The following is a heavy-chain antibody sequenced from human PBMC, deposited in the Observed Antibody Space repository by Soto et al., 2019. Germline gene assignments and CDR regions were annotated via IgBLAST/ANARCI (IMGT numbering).Heavy chain of an antibody. CDR1: GYSFAGYW. D-gene: IGHD3-22*01. Sequence: PGAALKISCKGSGYSFAGYWITWVRQKPGKGLEWMGRIDPSDSQTSYSPSFRGHVTISVTKSITTVFLQWSSLRASDTAMYYCARQIYDSDTGPNFQYYFDSWGQGTPVTVSS. J-gene: IGHJ4*02. CDR2: IDPSDSQT. CDR3: ARQIYDSDTGPNFQYYFDS. V-gene: IGHV5-10-1*01.